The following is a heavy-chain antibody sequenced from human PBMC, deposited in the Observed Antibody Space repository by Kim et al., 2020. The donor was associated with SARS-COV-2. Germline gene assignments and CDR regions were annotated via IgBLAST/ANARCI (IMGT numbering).Heavy chain of an antibody. D-gene: IGHD6-19*01. V-gene: IGHV5-51*04. CDR3: SKWGVAVAGTGFNDAFDI. CDR1: GYSFTSYW. CDR2: IYPGDSDT. J-gene: IGHJ3*02. Sequence: GESLKISCKGSGYSFTSYWIGWVRQMPGKGLEWMGIIYPGDSDTRYSPFFQGHVTISADKPISTAYLQWSRLKAWDTAMYYCSKWGVAVAGTGFNDAFDIWGQGTMVTVSS.